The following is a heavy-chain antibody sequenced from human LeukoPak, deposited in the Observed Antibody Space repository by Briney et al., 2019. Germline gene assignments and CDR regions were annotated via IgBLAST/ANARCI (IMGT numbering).Heavy chain of an antibody. CDR2: ISYDGSNK. V-gene: IGHV3-30*04. J-gene: IGHJ5*02. CDR1: GFTFSSYA. CDR3: ARELPRYCSSTSCSPGGFDP. Sequence: GGSLRLSCAASGFTFSSYAMHWVRQAPGKGLEWVAVISYDGSNKYYADSVKGRFTISRDNSKNTLYLQMNSLRAEDTAVYFCARELPRYCSSTSCSPGGFDPWGQGTLVTVSS. D-gene: IGHD2-2*01.